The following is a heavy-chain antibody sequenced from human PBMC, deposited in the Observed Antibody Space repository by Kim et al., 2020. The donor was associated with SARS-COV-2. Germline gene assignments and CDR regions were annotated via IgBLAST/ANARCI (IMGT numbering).Heavy chain of an antibody. CDR3: ARDGTTRNGGYYFDY. J-gene: IGHJ4*02. Sequence: QKFQGRVTITRDESASTAYMELSSLRSEDTAVYYCARDGTTRNGGYYFDYWGQGALVTVSS. V-gene: IGHV1-3*01. D-gene: IGHD1-1*01.